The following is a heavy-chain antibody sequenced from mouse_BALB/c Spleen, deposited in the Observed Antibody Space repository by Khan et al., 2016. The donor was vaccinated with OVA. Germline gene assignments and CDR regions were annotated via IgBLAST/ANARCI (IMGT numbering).Heavy chain of an antibody. CDR1: GYTFTTYT. D-gene: IGHD2-14*01. J-gene: IGHJ3*01. Sequence: QVQLMESGAELARPGASVKMSCKASGYTFTTYTMHWVKQRPGQGLEWIGYINPSNGYTNYNQKFKDKFTLTADKSSSTAYMQLSSLTSDYSAVYYCAREGAYYRSDGWFSYWGQGTLVTVSA. CDR3: AREGAYYRSDGWFSY. CDR2: INPSNGYT. V-gene: IGHV1-4*01.